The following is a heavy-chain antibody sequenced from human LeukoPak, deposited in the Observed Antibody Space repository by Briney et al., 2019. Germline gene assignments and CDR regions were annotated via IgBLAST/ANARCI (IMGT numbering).Heavy chain of an antibody. V-gene: IGHV4-59*12. J-gene: IGHJ6*02. Sequence: SETLSLTCTVSGDSISSYYWSWIRQPPGKGLEWIGYISYSGSTNYNPSLKSRVTMSVDTSKNQFSLKLSSVTAADTAVYYCARDLNIVVVPAALAYGMDVWGQGTTVTVSS. D-gene: IGHD2-2*01. CDR1: GDSISSYY. CDR2: ISYSGST. CDR3: ARDLNIVVVPAALAYGMDV.